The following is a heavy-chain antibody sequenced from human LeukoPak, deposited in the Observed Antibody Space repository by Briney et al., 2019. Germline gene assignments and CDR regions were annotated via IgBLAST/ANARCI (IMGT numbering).Heavy chain of an antibody. V-gene: IGHV4-61*02. Sequence: SETLSLTCTVSGGSISSGSYYWSWIRQPAGKGLEWIGRIYTSGSTNYNPSLKSRVTISVDTSKNQFSLKLSSVTAADTAVYYCATARITMVRGALQSYYYYYMDVWGKGTTVTISS. D-gene: IGHD3-10*01. CDR3: ATARITMVRGALQSYYYYYMDV. J-gene: IGHJ6*03. CDR1: GGSISSGSYY. CDR2: IYTSGST.